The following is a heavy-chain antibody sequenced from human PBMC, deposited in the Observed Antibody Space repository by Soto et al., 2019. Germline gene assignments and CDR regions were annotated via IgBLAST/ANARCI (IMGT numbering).Heavy chain of an antibody. V-gene: IGHV1-69*06. J-gene: IGHJ5*02. CDR3: ARSPRGLEGTNWFDP. Sequence: SVKVSCKASGGTFSSYAISWVRQAPGQGLEWMGGIIPIFGTANYAQKFQGRVTITADKSTSTAYMELSSLRSEDTAVYYCARSPRGLEGTNWFDPWGQGTLVTVSS. CDR1: GGTFSSYA. CDR2: IIPIFGTA. D-gene: IGHD1-1*01.